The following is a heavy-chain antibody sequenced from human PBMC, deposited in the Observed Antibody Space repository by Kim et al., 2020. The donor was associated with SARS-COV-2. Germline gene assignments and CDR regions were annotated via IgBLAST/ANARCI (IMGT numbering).Heavy chain of an antibody. Sequence: ASVKVSCKASGYTFTSYGISWVRQAPGQGLEWMGWISAYNGNTNYAQKLQGRVTMTTDTSTSTAYMELRSLRSDDTAVYYCARGAAMPNGYYYYGMDVWGQGTTVTVSS. V-gene: IGHV1-18*01. D-gene: IGHD2-2*01. CDR1: GYTFTSYG. J-gene: IGHJ6*02. CDR3: ARGAAMPNGYYYYGMDV. CDR2: ISAYNGNT.